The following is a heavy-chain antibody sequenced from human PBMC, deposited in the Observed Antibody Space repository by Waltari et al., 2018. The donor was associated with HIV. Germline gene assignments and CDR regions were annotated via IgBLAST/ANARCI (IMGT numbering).Heavy chain of an antibody. CDR1: GFSFQNYA. V-gene: IGHV3-23*01. J-gene: IGHJ4*02. Sequence: EVQLLESGGGLVQPGGSLRLSCAASGFSFQNYAMTWVRQAPGKGLELVSGISGSGDSTYSADFVKGRFTISRDNSKNTLYLQMDSLRVEDTAVYYCANNGSPDGSQTDCWGQGTLVTVSA. CDR2: ISGSGDST. D-gene: IGHD2-8*01. CDR3: ANNGSPDGSQTDC.